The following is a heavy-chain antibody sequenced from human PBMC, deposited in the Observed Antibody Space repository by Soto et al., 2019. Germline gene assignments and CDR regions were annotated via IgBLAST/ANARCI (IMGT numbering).Heavy chain of an antibody. CDR3: ARLKYYDFWSGDQASSYYYYGMDV. CDR2: IYYSGST. J-gene: IGHJ6*02. Sequence: PSETLSLTCTVSGGSISSYYWSWIRQPPGKGLEWIGYIYYSGSTNYNPSLKSRVTISVDTYKNQFSLKLSSVTAADTAVYYCARLKYYDFWSGDQASSYYYYGMDVWGQGTTVTVSS. D-gene: IGHD3-3*01. V-gene: IGHV4-59*01. CDR1: GGSISSYY.